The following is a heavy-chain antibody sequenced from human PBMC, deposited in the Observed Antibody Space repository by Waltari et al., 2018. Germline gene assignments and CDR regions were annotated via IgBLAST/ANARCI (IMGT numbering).Heavy chain of an antibody. CDR3: ARGGSGIAARIDI. J-gene: IGHJ3*02. CDR2: INPNSGST. CDR1: GYTFTGYY. Sequence: QVQLVQSGAEVKKPGASVKVSCKASGYTFTGYYMHWVRQAPGQGLEWMGRINPNSGSTNYAQKVQGRVTMTRDTSISTAYMELSRLRSDDTAVYYCARGGSGIAARIDIWGQGTMVTVSS. V-gene: IGHV1-2*06. D-gene: IGHD6-6*01.